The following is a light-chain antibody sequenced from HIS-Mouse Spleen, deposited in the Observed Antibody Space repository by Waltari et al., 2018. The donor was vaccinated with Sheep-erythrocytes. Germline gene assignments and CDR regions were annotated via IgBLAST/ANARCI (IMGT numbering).Light chain of an antibody. V-gene: IGLV2-11*01. CDR1: SSDVGGYNY. CDR3: CSYAGSYTLV. Sequence: QSALTQPRSVSGSPGQSVTIPCTGTSSDVGGYNYVAWYQQHPGNAPNLMIYDVSKRPSGVPDRFSGSKSGNTASLTISGLQAEDEADYYCCSYAGSYTLVFGGGTKLTVL. CDR2: DVS. J-gene: IGLJ2*01.